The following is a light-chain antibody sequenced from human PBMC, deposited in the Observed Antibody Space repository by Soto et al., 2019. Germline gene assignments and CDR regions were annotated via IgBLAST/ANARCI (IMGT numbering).Light chain of an antibody. CDR3: QSYDDSLSGSVV. V-gene: IGLV1-40*01. Sequence: QSVLTQPPSVSGAPGQRVTISCTGTNSNIGAGYYVHWYQHLPGTAPRLLIYGNYIRASGGPDRFSASTSDTSASLTVTGLQAEDEAHYYCQSYDDSLSGSVVFGGGTKLTVL. CDR2: GNY. CDR1: NSNIGAGYY. J-gene: IGLJ2*01.